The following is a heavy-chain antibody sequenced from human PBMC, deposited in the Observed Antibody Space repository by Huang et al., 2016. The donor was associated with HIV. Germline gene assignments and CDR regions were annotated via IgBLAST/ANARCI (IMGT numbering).Heavy chain of an antibody. CDR3: ASQHIGAAATWF. D-gene: IGHD6-13*01. Sequence: QLQLQESGPGQVKPSETLSLTCTVSGDFISSTNYYWGWIRQSPGKGLEWVGGVYQSGSTNYYPSLKSRVTLSVDTSRNQFSLRLNSVTAADTAVYYCASQHIGAAATWFWGRGTQVAVSS. CDR1: GDFISSTNYY. CDR2: VYQSGST. J-gene: IGHJ4*02. V-gene: IGHV4-39*01.